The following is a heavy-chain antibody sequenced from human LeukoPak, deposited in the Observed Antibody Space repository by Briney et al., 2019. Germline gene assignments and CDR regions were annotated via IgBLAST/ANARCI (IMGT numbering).Heavy chain of an antibody. CDR3: ARDFRAAMVPSDY. J-gene: IGHJ4*02. CDR2: INPNSGGT. D-gene: IGHD5-18*01. CDR1: GYTFTGYY. V-gene: IGHV1-2*02. Sequence: GASVKVSCKASGYTFTGYYMHWVRQAPGQGLEWMGWINPNSGGTNYAQKFQGRVTMTRDTSISTAYMELSRLRSDDTAVYYCARDFRAAMVPSDYWGQGTLVTVSS.